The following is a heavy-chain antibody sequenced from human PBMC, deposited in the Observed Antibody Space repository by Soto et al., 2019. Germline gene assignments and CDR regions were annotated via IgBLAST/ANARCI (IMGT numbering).Heavy chain of an antibody. D-gene: IGHD2-2*01. CDR1: GYTFTSYC. CDR2: INPSGGST. CDR3: ARVVVPAANQSYYYYGMDV. Sequence: ASVKVSCKASGYTFTSYCMHWVRQAPGQGLEWMGIINPSGGSTSYAQKFQGRVTMTRDTSTSTVYMELSSLRSEDTAVYYCARVVVPAANQSYYYYGMDVWGQGTTVTVSS. V-gene: IGHV1-46*01. J-gene: IGHJ6*02.